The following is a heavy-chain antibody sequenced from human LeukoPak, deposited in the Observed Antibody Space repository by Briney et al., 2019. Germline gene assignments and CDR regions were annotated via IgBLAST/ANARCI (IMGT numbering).Heavy chain of an antibody. CDR3: ARSDWNYCSTTSCYTALVL. Sequence: PSETLSLTCTVSGGSISSGGYYWSWIRQRPGKGLEWIGYIYYSGATYYSPSLKSRVTISVDTSKNQFSLRLNSVTAADSAVYYCARSDWNYCSTTSCYTALVLWGQGTLVTVSS. CDR2: IYYSGAT. D-gene: IGHD2-2*02. V-gene: IGHV4-31*03. J-gene: IGHJ4*02. CDR1: GGSISSGGYY.